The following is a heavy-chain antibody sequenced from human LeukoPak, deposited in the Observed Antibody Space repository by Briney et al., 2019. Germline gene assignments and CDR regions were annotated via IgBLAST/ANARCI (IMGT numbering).Heavy chain of an antibody. CDR1: GGSISSSSYY. D-gene: IGHD3-10*01. CDR3: ARGMSNYYGSGRYDY. Sequence: SETLSLTCTVSGGSISSSSYYWGWIRQPPGKGLEWIGSIYYSGSTYYNPSLKSRVTISVDTSKNQFSLKLSSVTAADTAVYYCARGMSNYYGSGRYDYWGQGTLVTVSS. J-gene: IGHJ4*02. V-gene: IGHV4-39*07. CDR2: IYYSGST.